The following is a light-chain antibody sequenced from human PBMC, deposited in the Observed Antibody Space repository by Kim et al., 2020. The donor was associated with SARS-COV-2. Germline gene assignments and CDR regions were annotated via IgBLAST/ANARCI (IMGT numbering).Light chain of an antibody. J-gene: IGKJ4*01. CDR3: QQYNFYPVT. CDR2: EAS. CDR1: QGVNIY. V-gene: IGKV1-16*01. Sequence: DIQMTQSPSSLSASAGDRVTITCRASQGVNIYVAWFQQKPGKAPKTLIYEASTLLSGVPSRFSGSGSGTEFTLTISNLQSEDFATYYCQQYNFYPVTFGGGTKVDIK.